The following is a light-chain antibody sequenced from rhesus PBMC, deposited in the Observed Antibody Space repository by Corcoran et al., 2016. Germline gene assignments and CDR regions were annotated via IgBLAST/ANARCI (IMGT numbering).Light chain of an antibody. CDR1: RGINRE. CDR3: LQDYTTPYS. CDR2: GTS. Sequence: DIQMTQSPSSLSASVGDRVTVTCRASRGINRELSWYQQKPGKVPTLLIYGTSSLQTVVSSRFSGSGAGTDYTLTISSLQPEDVATYYCLQDYTTPYSFGQGTKVEIK. V-gene: IGKV1-94*01. J-gene: IGKJ2*01.